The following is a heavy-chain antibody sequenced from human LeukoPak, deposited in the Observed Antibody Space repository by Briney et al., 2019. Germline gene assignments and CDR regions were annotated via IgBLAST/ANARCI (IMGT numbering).Heavy chain of an antibody. J-gene: IGHJ4*02. CDR1: GGSVSSGSYY. D-gene: IGHD3-10*01. Sequence: SETLSLTCTVSGGSVSSGSYYWGWIRQPPGKGLEWIGSIYYSGSTYYNPSLKSRVTISVDTSKNQFSLKLSSVTAADTAVYYCATYYYGSGSPTIDYWGQGTLVTVSS. V-gene: IGHV4-39*01. CDR2: IYYSGST. CDR3: ATYYYGSGSPTIDY.